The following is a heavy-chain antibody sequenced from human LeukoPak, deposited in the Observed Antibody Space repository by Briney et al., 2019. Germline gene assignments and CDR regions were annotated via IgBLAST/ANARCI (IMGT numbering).Heavy chain of an antibody. J-gene: IGHJ6*03. CDR2: IRYDGSNK. CDR1: GFTFSSYG. D-gene: IGHD3-10*01. V-gene: IGHV3-30*02. Sequence: GGSLRLSCAGSGFTFSSYGMHWVRQAPGKGLEWVAFIRYDGSNKYYADSVKGRFTISRDNSKNTLYLQMNSLRAEDTAVYYCAKDGVLLWFGELSYYMDVWGKGTTVTISS. CDR3: AKDGVLLWFGELSYYMDV.